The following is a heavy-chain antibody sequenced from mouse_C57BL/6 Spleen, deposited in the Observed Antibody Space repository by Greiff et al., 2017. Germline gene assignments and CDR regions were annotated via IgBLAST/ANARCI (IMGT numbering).Heavy chain of an antibody. CDR2: INPNYGTT. V-gene: IGHV1-39*01. J-gene: IGHJ1*03. CDR1: GYSFTDYN. D-gene: IGHD1-1*01. Sequence: EVKLMESGPELVKPGASVKISCKASGYSFTDYNMNWVKQSNGKSLEWIGVINPNYGTTSYNQKFKGKATLTVDQSSSTAYMQLNSLTSEDSAVYYCARSSYYYGSSHWYFDVWGTGTTVTVSS. CDR3: ARSSYYYGSSHWYFDV.